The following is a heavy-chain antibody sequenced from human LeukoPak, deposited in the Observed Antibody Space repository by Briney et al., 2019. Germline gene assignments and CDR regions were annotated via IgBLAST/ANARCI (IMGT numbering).Heavy chain of an antibody. Sequence: SETLSLTCTVSGGSISSSSYYWGWIRQPPGKGLEWIGSIYYSGSTYYNPSLKSRVTISEDTSKNQFSLKLSSVTAADTAVYYCARVIKTGYYDSSGYYAYTKYFQRWGQGTLVTVSS. CDR3: ARVIKTGYYDSSGYYAYTKYFQR. CDR1: GGSISSSSYY. D-gene: IGHD3-22*01. V-gene: IGHV4-39*07. J-gene: IGHJ1*01. CDR2: IYYSGST.